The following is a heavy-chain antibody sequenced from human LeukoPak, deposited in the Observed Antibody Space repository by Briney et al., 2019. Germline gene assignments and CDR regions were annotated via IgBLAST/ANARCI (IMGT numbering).Heavy chain of an antibody. V-gene: IGHV3-64*02. CDR2: TNTDGNYI. D-gene: IGHD6-6*01. Sequence: GGSLRLSCGASGFTFSSHAMHWVRQAPGKGLEYVSSTNTDGNYIYYVESVRGRFTISRDNSKNTLHLQMVSLRPDDMGVYYCARGRTYSSSSLNSWGQGTLVTVSS. J-gene: IGHJ4*02. CDR3: ARGRTYSSSSLNS. CDR1: GFTFSSHA.